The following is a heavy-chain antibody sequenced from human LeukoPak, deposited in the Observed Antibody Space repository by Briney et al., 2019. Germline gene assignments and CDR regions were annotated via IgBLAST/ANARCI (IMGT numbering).Heavy chain of an antibody. CDR2: ISAYNGDT. CDR1: GYTFNSYA. CDR3: ARGTPYYYYYGMDV. D-gene: IGHD4-23*01. Sequence: ASVKVSCKASGYTFNSYAVSWVRQAPGQGLEWMGWISAYNGDTKYAQKLQGRVTMTRNTSISTAYMELSSLRSEDTAVYYCARGTPYYYYYGMDVWGQGTTVTVSS. J-gene: IGHJ6*02. V-gene: IGHV1-18*01.